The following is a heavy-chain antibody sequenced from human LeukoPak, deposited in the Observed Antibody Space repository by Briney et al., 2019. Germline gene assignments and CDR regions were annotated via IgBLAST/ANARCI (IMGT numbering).Heavy chain of an antibody. CDR1: GYTFSTYA. D-gene: IGHD2-2*01. CDR3: ARSGGPGCSSTSCYPSMYYYYYMDV. Sequence: ASVKVSCKASGYTFSTYAIHWVRQAPGQGLEWMGWINVGSGNTKYSQKFQGRLTITRDTSTSTAYMEVSSLRSEDTAVYYCARSGGPGCSSTSCYPSMYYYYYMDVWGKGTTVTVSS. J-gene: IGHJ6*03. V-gene: IGHV1-3*01. CDR2: INVGSGNT.